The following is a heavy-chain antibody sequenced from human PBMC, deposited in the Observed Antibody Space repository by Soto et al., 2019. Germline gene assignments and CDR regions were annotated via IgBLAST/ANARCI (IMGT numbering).Heavy chain of an antibody. J-gene: IGHJ4*02. V-gene: IGHV1-69*13. CDR3: AVGDSSSWYDYFDY. Sequence: ASVKVSCKASGGTFSSYAISWVRQAPGQGLEWMGGIIPIFGTANYAQKFQGRVTITADESTSTAYMELSSLRSEDTAVYYCAVGDSSSWYDYFDYWGQGTLVTVSS. CDR1: GGTFSSYA. CDR2: IIPIFGTA. D-gene: IGHD6-13*01.